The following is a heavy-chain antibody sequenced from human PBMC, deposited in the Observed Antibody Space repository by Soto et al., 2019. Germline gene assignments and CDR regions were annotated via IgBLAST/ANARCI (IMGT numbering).Heavy chain of an antibody. CDR3: ARGVSAGTDFDY. J-gene: IGHJ4*02. CDR1: GYTFTSYY. D-gene: IGHD6-13*01. V-gene: IGHV1-46*01. Sequence: ASVKVSCKASGYTFTSYYMHCVRQAPGQGLEWMGIINPSGGGTSYAQKFQGRVTMTRDTSTSTVYEELSSLRSEDTAVYYCARGVSAGTDFDYWGQGTLVTVSS. CDR2: INPSGGGT.